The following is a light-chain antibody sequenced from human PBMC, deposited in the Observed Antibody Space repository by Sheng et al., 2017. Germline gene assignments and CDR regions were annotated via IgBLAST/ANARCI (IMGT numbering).Light chain of an antibody. CDR2: EVT. CDR3: SSYAGSNNLL. Sequence: QSALTQPPSASGSPGQSVTISCTGTRSDVGAYDFVSWYQQHLDKAPKLIIFEVTKRPSGVPDRFSGSKSGNTASLTVSGLQAEDEADYYCSSYAGSNNLLFGGGTRLTVL. V-gene: IGLV2-8*01. J-gene: IGLJ3*02. CDR1: RSDVGAYDF.